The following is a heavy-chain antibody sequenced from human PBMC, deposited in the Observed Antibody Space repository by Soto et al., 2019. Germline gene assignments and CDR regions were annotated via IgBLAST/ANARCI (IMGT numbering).Heavy chain of an antibody. CDR3: ARGRRYYYDNTGPFYFEH. J-gene: IGHJ4*02. Sequence: ASETLSLTCTVSGGSISNYYWSWIRQPPGNELEWIAYIYYNGITNYNPSLKSRVTISVDTSKNQFSLTLTSVTAADTAVYYCARGRRYYYDNTGPFYFEHWGQGTLVTVYS. CDR1: GGSISNYY. V-gene: IGHV4-59*01. CDR2: IYYNGIT. D-gene: IGHD3-22*01.